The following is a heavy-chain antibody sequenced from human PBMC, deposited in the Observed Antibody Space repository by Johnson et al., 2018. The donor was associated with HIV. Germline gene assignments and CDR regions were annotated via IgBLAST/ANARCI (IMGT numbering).Heavy chain of an antibody. CDR1: GFTFSDYY. CDR3: ARDPPVTTTHNAFDI. V-gene: IGHV3-11*04. CDR2: ISSSGSTI. J-gene: IGHJ3*02. Sequence: QVQLVESGGGLVKPGGSLRLSCAASGFTFSDYYMSWIRQAPGKGLEWVSYISSSGSTIYYGDSVKGGFTISRDNAKNSLYLQMKRLRAEDTAVYYCARDPPVTTTHNAFDIWGQGTMVTVSS. D-gene: IGHD4-17*01.